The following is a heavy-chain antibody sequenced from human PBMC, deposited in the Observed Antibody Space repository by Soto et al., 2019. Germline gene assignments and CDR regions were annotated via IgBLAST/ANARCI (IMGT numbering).Heavy chain of an antibody. CDR1: GFTFSSYG. CDR3: AKELMMGSSSLYYFGY. D-gene: IGHD6-6*01. J-gene: IGHJ4*02. V-gene: IGHV3-30*18. Sequence: QVQLVESGGGVVQPGRSLRLSCAASGFTFSSYGMHWVRQAPGKGLEWVAVISYDGSNKYYADSVKGRFTISRDNSKNSLYLEMTSLRAEDTAVYYCAKELMMGSSSLYYFGYWGQGTLVTVSS. CDR2: ISYDGSNK.